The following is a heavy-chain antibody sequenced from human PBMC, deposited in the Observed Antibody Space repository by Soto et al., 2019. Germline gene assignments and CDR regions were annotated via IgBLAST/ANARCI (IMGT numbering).Heavy chain of an antibody. V-gene: IGHV3-30-3*01. CDR3: ARGFGPSIHLAFDV. J-gene: IGHJ3*01. CDR1: GFTFASYA. CDR2: MSYDGNSE. Sequence: QVQLVESGGDVVQPGTSLRLSCAASGFTFASYAFHWVRQAPGKGLEWVAAMSYDGNSEYYADSVKGRLTISRDISKNTFYAQLNSLIPDDTAIYYCARGFGPSIHLAFDVWGQGTMVSVSS. D-gene: IGHD3-10*01.